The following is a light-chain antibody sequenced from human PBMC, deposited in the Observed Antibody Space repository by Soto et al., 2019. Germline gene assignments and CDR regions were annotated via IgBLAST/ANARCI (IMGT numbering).Light chain of an antibody. CDR2: RAS. V-gene: IGKV3-15*01. J-gene: IGKJ4*01. Sequence: EIVMTQSPATLAVSPGDTATLSCWASQSLGGNLAWYQQKPGQAPRLLIFRASSRATGVPARFSASGPGTEFTLTISSLQSEDFAVYYCQQYSNWPLTFGGGTKVDIK. CDR3: QQYSNWPLT. CDR1: QSLGGN.